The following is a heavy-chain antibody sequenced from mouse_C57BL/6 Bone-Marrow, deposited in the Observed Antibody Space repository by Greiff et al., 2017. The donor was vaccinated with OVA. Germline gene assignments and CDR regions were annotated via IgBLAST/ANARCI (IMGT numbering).Heavy chain of an antibody. V-gene: IGHV1-64*01. CDR3: ARDDYYGSSYKYYAMDY. Sequence: QVQLKQPGAELVKPGASVKLSCKASGYTFTSYWMHWVKQRPGQGLEWIGMIHPNSGSTNYNEKFKSKATLTVDKSSSTAYMQLSSLTSEDSAVYYCARDDYYGSSYKYYAMDYWGQGTSVTVSS. J-gene: IGHJ4*01. CDR1: GYTFTSYW. CDR2: IHPNSGST. D-gene: IGHD1-1*01.